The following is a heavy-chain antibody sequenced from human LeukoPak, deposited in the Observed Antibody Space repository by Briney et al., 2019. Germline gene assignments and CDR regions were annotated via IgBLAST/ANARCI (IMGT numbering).Heavy chain of an antibody. J-gene: IGHJ4*02. D-gene: IGHD3-10*01. V-gene: IGHV3-21*01. CDR3: ARGSGSGSYPKPFDY. CDR1: GFTFSRYS. Sequence: GGTLRLSCAVSGFTFSRYSMNWVRQAPGKGLEWVSFISSRSNYILYVEAVKGRFTISRDNAKNLLYLQMTSLRAEDTAVYYCARGSGSGSYPKPFDYWGQGTLVTVSS. CDR2: ISSRSNYI.